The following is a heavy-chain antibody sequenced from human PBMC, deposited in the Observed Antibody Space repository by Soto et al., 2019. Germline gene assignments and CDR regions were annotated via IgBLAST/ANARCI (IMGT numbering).Heavy chain of an antibody. J-gene: IGHJ4*02. D-gene: IGHD6-19*01. Sequence: GGSLRLSCAASGFTFSSYSMNWVRQAPGKGLEWVSSISSSSSYIYYADSVKGRFTISRDNAKNSLYLQMNSLRAEDTAVYFCARCYGSGWGIDYWGQGTLVTVSS. CDR2: ISSSSSYI. V-gene: IGHV3-21*01. CDR1: GFTFSSYS. CDR3: ARCYGSGWGIDY.